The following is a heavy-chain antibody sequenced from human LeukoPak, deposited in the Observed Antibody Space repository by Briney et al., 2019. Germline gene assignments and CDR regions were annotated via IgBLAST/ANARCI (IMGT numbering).Heavy chain of an antibody. D-gene: IGHD3-10*01. CDR1: GGSISSYY. J-gene: IGHJ3*02. V-gene: IGHV4-59*01. CDR3: ARDSGVYYGSGSSDAFDI. Sequence: SETLSLTCTVSGGSISSYYWSWIRQPPGKGLEWIGYIYYSGSTNYNPSLKSRVTISVDTSKNQFSLKLSSVTAADTAVYYCARDSGVYYGSGSSDAFDIWGQGTMVTASS. CDR2: IYYSGST.